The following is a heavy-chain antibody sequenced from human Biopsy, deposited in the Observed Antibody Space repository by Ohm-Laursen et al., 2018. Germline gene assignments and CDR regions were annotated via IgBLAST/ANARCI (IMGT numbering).Heavy chain of an antibody. V-gene: IGHV3-74*01. CDR2: IKTDGSVI. Sequence: SLRLSCAASGFTFSSYWMHWVRQAPGKGLVWVSRIKTDGSVITYADSVTGRFTISRDNAKNRLYLQMNSLRAEDSALYYCARDLSGKDDYWGQGTLVTVSS. D-gene: IGHD1-20*01. CDR3: ARDLSGKDDY. CDR1: GFTFSSYW. J-gene: IGHJ4*02.